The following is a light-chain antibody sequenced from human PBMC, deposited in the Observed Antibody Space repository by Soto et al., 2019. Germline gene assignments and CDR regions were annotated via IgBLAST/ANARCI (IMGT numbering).Light chain of an antibody. J-gene: IGKJ2*01. Sequence: EIVLTQSPGTLSLSPGERATLSCRARQSVSSSYLAWYQQKPGQAPRLLIYGASSRATGIPDRFSGSGSGTDFTLTISRLEPEAFAVYFCQQYGSSPLYTFGLRTQLDIK. V-gene: IGKV3-20*01. CDR3: QQYGSSPLYT. CDR2: GAS. CDR1: QSVSSSY.